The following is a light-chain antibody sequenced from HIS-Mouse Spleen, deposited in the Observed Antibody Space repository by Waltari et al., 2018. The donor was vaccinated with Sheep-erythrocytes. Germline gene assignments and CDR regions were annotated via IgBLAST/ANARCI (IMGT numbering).Light chain of an antibody. J-gene: IGLJ2*01. CDR3: QSYDSSLSGSV. Sequence: QSVLTQPPSVSGAPGQRVTISCTGSSSNIGAGYDVHWYQQLPGTAPKLLIYGTRPRPSCVPDLFSGSKSGTSASLAITGLQAEDESDYYCQSYDSSLSGSVFGGGTKLTVL. CDR1: SSNIGAGYD. CDR2: GTR. V-gene: IGLV1-40*01.